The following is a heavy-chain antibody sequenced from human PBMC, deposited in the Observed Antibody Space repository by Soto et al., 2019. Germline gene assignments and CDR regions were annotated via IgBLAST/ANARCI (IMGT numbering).Heavy chain of an antibody. CDR2: ITASGATT. J-gene: IGHJ4*02. Sequence: PGGSLRLSCAASEFDFSNYAMAWVRQAPGKGLEWVSHITASGATTYYADSVKGRFTISRDNSKNTVYLHMSALRVEDTAIFFCAKGRASGSGSCYDSWGQGTLVTVSS. V-gene: IGHV3-23*01. CDR3: AKGRASGSGSCYDS. CDR1: EFDFSNYA. D-gene: IGHD1-26*01.